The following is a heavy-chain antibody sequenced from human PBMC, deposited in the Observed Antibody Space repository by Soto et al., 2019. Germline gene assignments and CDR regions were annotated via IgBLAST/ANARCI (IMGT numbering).Heavy chain of an antibody. V-gene: IGHV3-15*07. CDR3: VKDRSDIVVVPAATYPFRGPINSSPLYNY. CDR2: IKSKTDGGTT. CDR1: GFTFSNAW. Sequence: GSLRLSCAASGFTFSNAWMNWVRQAPGKGLEWVGRIKSKTDGGTTDYAASVKGRFTISRDNSKNTLYLQMNSLRAEDTAVYYCVKDRSDIVVVPAATYPFRGPINSSPLYNYWGQGTLVTVSS. D-gene: IGHD2-2*01. J-gene: IGHJ4*02.